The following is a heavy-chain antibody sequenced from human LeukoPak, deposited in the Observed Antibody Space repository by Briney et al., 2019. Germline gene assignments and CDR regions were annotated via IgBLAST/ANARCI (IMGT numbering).Heavy chain of an antibody. CDR1: GGSISSYY. V-gene: IGHV4-4*07. CDR3: ARDKAYSSYTTPFDS. J-gene: IGHJ4*02. Sequence: SETLSLTCTVSGGSISSYYWSWIRQPAGKGLEWIGRIYTSGSSNYNPSLKSRVTMSVDTSKNQFSLKLTSVTAADTAVYYCARDKAYSSYTTPFDSWRQGTLVTVSS. CDR2: IYTSGSS. D-gene: IGHD6-19*01.